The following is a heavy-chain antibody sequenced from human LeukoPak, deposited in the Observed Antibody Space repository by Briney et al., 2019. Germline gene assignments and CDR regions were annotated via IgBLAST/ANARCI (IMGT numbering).Heavy chain of an antibody. Sequence: GGSLRLSCAASGFTFSSYAMSWVRQAPGKGLEWVSTIGSGGGDATYYADSVKGRFTISRDNSKNTLYLQMNSLRAEDTAVYYCARESIDCSSTSCRYGLPPLFDYWGQGTLVTVSS. J-gene: IGHJ4*02. D-gene: IGHD2-2*01. CDR1: GFTFSSYA. CDR3: ARESIDCSSTSCRYGLPPLFDY. CDR2: IGSGGGDAT. V-gene: IGHV3-23*01.